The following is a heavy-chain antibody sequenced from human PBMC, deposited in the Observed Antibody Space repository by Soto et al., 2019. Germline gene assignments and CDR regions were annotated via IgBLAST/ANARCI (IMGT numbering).Heavy chain of an antibody. J-gene: IGHJ4*02. CDR2: TYYRSKCYN. CDR1: GENVSGNSAA. CDR3: AREFPSYESSDSYFDY. Sequence: RTLSLPCAMSGENVSGNSAASDCGSQSPRRCLEWLGRTYYRSKCYNDSAVSVKSRITVTPDTSKTQFPLHLNAVTPAVTAVYYCAREFPSYESSDSYFDYWGQGALVTVSS. D-gene: IGHD3-22*01. V-gene: IGHV6-1*01.